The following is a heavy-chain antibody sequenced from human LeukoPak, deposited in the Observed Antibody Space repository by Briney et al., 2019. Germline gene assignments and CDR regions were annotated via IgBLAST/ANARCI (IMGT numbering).Heavy chain of an antibody. Sequence: KPSETLSLTCAVYGGSFSGYYWSWIRQPPGKGMEWIGEINHSGSTNYNPSLKSRVTISVDTSKNQFSLKLSSVTAADTAVYYCAGGATTDYWGQGTLVTVSS. CDR2: INHSGST. CDR1: GGSFSGYY. CDR3: AGGATTDY. J-gene: IGHJ4*02. D-gene: IGHD5-12*01. V-gene: IGHV4-34*01.